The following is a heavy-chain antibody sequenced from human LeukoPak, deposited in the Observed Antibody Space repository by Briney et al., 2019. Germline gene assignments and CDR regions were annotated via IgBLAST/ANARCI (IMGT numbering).Heavy chain of an antibody. V-gene: IGHV3-23*01. D-gene: IGHD3-3*01. CDR2: INHHGHT. J-gene: IGHJ4*02. CDR1: GFTFNHYA. Sequence: GGSLRLSCAASGFTFNHYAMSWVRQAPGKGLEWVSGINHHGHTFYADSVKGRFTISRDNSKNTLYLQINNPRVEDTAVYYCAKRYYDFPLDYWGQGTLVTVSS. CDR3: AKRYYDFPLDY.